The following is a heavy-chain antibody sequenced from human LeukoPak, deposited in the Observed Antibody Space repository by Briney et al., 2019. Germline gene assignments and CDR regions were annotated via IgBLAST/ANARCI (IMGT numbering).Heavy chain of an antibody. J-gene: IGHJ4*02. CDR1: GASSNSYY. Sequence: SETPSLTCTVSGASSNSYYWSWIRQPPGKGLEWIGSYYSGSTNYNSSLKSRVTTSVDTSKNQFSLMLSSVAAADTAVYYCATSRGSDGSGKYWGQGTLVTVSS. V-gene: IGHV4-59*01. CDR3: ATSRGSDGSGKY. D-gene: IGHD3-10*01. CDR2: YYSGST.